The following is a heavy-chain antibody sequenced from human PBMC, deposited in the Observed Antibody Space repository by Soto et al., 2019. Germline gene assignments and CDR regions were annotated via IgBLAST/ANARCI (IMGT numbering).Heavy chain of an antibody. D-gene: IGHD3-10*01. CDR3: ARDFRYFPY. CDR2: IEHNGNN. Sequence: ESLCPTCGVYSWTFSGYFWSWVRQPPGKGLEWIGEIEHNGNNNINPSLKSRVTMSVDTSKNQISLTLTSVTAADTAVYYCARDFRYFPYWGQGTLVTVSS. CDR1: SWTFSGYF. J-gene: IGHJ4*02. V-gene: IGHV4-34*01.